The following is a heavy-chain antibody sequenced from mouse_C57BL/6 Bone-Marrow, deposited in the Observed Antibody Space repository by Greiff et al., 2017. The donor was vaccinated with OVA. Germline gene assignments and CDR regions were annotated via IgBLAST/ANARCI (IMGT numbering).Heavy chain of an antibody. Sequence: QVQLQQSGAELARPGASVKLSCKASGYTFTSYGISWVKQRTGQGLEWIGEIYPRSGNTYYNEKFKGKATLTADKSSSTAYMELRSLTSEDSAVYFCARNSNYGAWFAYCAKGLWSLSLQ. D-gene: IGHD2-5*01. CDR3: ARNSNYGAWFAY. CDR1: GYTFTSYG. V-gene: IGHV1-81*01. CDR2: IYPRSGNT. J-gene: IGHJ3*01.